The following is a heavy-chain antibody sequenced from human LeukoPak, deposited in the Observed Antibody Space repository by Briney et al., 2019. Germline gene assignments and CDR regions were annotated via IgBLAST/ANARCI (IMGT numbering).Heavy chain of an antibody. CDR3: ARAYCDSSGYFWFDP. CDR2: TYHSGST. Sequence: SETLSLTCAVSGGSISSGGYSWSWIRQPPGKGLEWIGYTYHSGSTYYNPSLKSRVTISVDRSKNQFSLKLSSVTAADTAVYYCARAYCDSSGYFWFDPWGQGTLVTVSS. J-gene: IGHJ5*02. V-gene: IGHV4-30-2*01. CDR1: GGSISSGGYS. D-gene: IGHD3-22*01.